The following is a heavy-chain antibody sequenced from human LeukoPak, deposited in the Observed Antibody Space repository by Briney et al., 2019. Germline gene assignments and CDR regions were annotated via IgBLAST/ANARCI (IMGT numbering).Heavy chain of an antibody. CDR2: INHSRST. V-gene: IGHV4-34*01. Sequence: SETLSLTCAVYGGSFSGYYWSWIRQPPGKGLEWIGEINHSRSTNYNPSLKSRVTISVDTSKNQFSLKLSSVTAADTAVYYCARSYVLRFLEWSQSGYNWFDPWGQGTLVTVSS. D-gene: IGHD3-3*01. CDR3: ARSYVLRFLEWSQSGYNWFDP. J-gene: IGHJ5*02. CDR1: GGSFSGYY.